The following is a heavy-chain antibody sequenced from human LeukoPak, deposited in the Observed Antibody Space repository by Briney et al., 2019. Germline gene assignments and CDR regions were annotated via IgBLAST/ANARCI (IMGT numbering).Heavy chain of an antibody. V-gene: IGHV3-23*01. J-gene: IGHJ6*02. CDR3: AKGGPSYPYFYGMDV. Sequence: GGSLRLSCAASGFTFSSYSMNWVRQAPGKGLEWVSSLSGRGDSTYYADSVKGRFTVSRDNSKNTLYLQMNTLRAEDTAVYYCAKGGPSYPYFYGMDVWGQGTTVTVSS. CDR1: GFTFSSYS. CDR2: LSGRGDST. D-gene: IGHD3-10*01.